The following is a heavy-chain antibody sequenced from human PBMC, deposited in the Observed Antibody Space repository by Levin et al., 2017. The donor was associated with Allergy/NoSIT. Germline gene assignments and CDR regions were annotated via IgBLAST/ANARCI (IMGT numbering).Heavy chain of an antibody. V-gene: IGHV3-23*01. J-gene: IGHJ4*02. CDR2: ISGSGGST. Sequence: GGSLRLSCAASGFTFSSYAMSWVRQAPGKGLEWVSAISGSGGSTYYADSVKGRFTISRDNSKNTLYLQMNSLRAEDTAVYYCAKLSARDAARRNYFDYWGQGTLVTVSS. D-gene: IGHD6-6*01. CDR3: AKLSARDAARRNYFDY. CDR1: GFTFSSYA.